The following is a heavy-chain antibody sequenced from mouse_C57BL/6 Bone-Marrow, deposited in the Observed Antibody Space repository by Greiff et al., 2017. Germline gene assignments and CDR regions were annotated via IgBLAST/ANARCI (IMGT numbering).Heavy chain of an antibody. D-gene: IGHD3-2*02. CDR1: GYTFTSYG. CDR2: IYPRSGNT. Sequence: VQRVESGAELARPGASVKLSCKASGYTFTSYGISWVKQRTGQGLEWIGEIYPRSGNTYYNEKFKGKATLTADKSSSTAYMELRSLTSEDSAVYFCARDRLPDYYAMDDWGQGTSVTVSS. CDR3: ARDRLPDYYAMDD. V-gene: IGHV1-81*01. J-gene: IGHJ4*01.